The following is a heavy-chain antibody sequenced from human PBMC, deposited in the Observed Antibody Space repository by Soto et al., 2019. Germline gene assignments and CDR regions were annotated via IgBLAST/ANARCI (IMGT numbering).Heavy chain of an antibody. CDR2: IWYDGSNK. CDR3: ARDIEGATAPYYYYGMDV. Sequence: GGSLRLSCAASGFTFSSYGMHWVRQAPGKGLEWVAVIWYDGSNKYYADSVKGRFTISRDNSKNTLYLQMNSLRAEDTAVYYCARDIEGATAPYYYYGMDVWGQGTTVTVSS. CDR1: GFTFSSYG. V-gene: IGHV3-33*01. J-gene: IGHJ6*02. D-gene: IGHD1-26*01.